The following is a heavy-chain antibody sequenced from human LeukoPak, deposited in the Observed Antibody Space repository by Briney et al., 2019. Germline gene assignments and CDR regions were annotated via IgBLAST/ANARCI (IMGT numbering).Heavy chain of an antibody. Sequence: SETLSLTCTVSGGSISSSSYYWSWIRQPPGKGLEWIGYIYDSGSTNYNPSLKSRVTISVDTSKNQFSLKLSSVTAADTAVYYCACLTTADAFDIWGQGTMVTVSS. CDR2: IYDSGST. CDR3: ACLTTADAFDI. D-gene: IGHD3-22*01. V-gene: IGHV4-61*01. J-gene: IGHJ3*02. CDR1: GGSISSSSYY.